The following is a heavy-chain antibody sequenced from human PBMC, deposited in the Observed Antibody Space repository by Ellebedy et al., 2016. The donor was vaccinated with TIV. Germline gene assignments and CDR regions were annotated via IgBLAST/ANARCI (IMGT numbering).Heavy chain of an antibody. CDR1: GGSIGNSIYF. J-gene: IGHJ6*02. V-gene: IGHV4-39*01. CDR3: ARHDVSSDRGVYKAFMDV. D-gene: IGHD1-14*01. CDR2: VFHSGEP. Sequence: MPSETLSLTCTVSGGSIGNSIYFWGWIRQPPGKGLEWIGTVFHSGEPFYNPSLNSRAAISVDTSKNHFSLKLSSVTAADTGVYYCARHDVSSDRGVYKAFMDVWGQGTSVTVSS.